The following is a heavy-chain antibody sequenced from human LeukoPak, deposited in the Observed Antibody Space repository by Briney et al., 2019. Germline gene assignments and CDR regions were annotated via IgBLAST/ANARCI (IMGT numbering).Heavy chain of an antibody. J-gene: IGHJ4*02. V-gene: IGHV4-61*03. CDR1: GDSISSSSYY. Sequence: SEILSLTCTVSGDSISSSSYYWVWRRQPPGRILEWLGHINYSGSINYNPSLKSRVTMSADTSKNHFSLKLISVTAADTAVYYCARADRYTWAFDHWGQGTLVTVSS. CDR3: ARADRYTWAFDH. CDR2: INYSGSI. D-gene: IGHD1-14*01.